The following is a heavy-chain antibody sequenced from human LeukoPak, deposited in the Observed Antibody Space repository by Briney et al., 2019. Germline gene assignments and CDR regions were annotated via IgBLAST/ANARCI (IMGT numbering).Heavy chain of an antibody. CDR2: IRYGGSHQ. CDR3: ARDSGTWFYLQD. Sequence: GRSLRLSCAASGFSFGSYGMHWVRQAPGKGLEWVAFIRYGGSHQFYADSVRGRFTISRNNPKNTLYLQMNSLRGEDTAVYFCARDSGTWFYLQDWGQGTLVTVSS. D-gene: IGHD2/OR15-2a*01. CDR1: GFSFGSYG. V-gene: IGHV3-33*01. J-gene: IGHJ1*01.